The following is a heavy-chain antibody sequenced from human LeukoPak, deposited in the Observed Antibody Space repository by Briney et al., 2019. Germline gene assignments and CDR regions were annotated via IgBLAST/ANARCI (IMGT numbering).Heavy chain of an antibody. Sequence: GGSLRLSCAASGFTFSDYYMSWIRQAPGKGLEWVSAISGSGGSTYYADSVKGRFTISRDNSKNTLYLQMNSLRAEDTAVYYCAELGITMIGGVWGKGTTVTISS. V-gene: IGHV3-23*01. J-gene: IGHJ6*04. CDR3: AELGITMIGGV. CDR1: GFTFSDYY. CDR2: ISGSGGST. D-gene: IGHD3-10*02.